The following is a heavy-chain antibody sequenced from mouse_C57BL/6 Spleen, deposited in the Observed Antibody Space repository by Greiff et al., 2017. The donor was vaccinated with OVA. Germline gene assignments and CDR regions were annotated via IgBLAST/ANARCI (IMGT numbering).Heavy chain of an antibody. Sequence: DVMLVESGPGMVKPSQSLSLTCTVTGYSITSGYDWHWIRHFPGNKLEWMGYISYSGSTNYNPSLKSRISITHDTSKNHFFLKLNSVTTEDTATYYCARGLLNYAMDYWGQGTSVTVSS. CDR3: ARGLLNYAMDY. J-gene: IGHJ4*01. V-gene: IGHV3-1*01. CDR2: ISYSGST. CDR1: GYSITSGYD.